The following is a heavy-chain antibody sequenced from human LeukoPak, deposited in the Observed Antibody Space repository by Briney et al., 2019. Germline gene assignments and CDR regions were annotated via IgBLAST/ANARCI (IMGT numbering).Heavy chain of an antibody. CDR2: IKQDGSDK. J-gene: IGHJ4*02. Sequence: PGGSLRLSCVASGLTFSSYWMSWVRQAPGKGLEWVANIKQDGSDKYYVDSVKGRFTISRDNAKNSLYLQMNSLRAEDTAVYYCASGQKLGFWGQGTLVTVSS. D-gene: IGHD6-13*01. CDR3: ASGQKLGF. CDR1: GLTFSSYW. V-gene: IGHV3-7*01.